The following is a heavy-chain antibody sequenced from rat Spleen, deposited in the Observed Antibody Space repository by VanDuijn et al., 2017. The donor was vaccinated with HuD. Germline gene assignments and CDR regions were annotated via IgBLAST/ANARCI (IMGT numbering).Heavy chain of an antibody. Sequence: QVHLKESGPGLVQSSQTLSLTCTVSGFSLTSNGVSWVRQPPGEGLEWIAAISTGGNTYYNSALSSRLSISRDTSKSQVFLKVDSLQTEDTATYFCTREGHTMDRATYWFAYWGQGTLVTVSS. V-gene: IGHV2S12*01. J-gene: IGHJ3*01. CDR2: ISTGGNT. D-gene: IGHD1-9*01. CDR1: GFSLTSNG. CDR3: TREGHTMDRATYWFAY.